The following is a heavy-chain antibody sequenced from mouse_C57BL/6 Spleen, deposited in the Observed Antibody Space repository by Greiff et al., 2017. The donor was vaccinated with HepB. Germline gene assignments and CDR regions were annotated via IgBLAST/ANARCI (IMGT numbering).Heavy chain of an antibody. CDR1: GYTFTSYW. D-gene: IGHD2-3*01. Sequence: VQLQQSGAELVKPGASVKMSCKASGYTFTSYWITWVKQRPGQGLEWIGDIYPGSGSTNYNEKFKSKATLTVDTSSSTAYMQLSSLTSEDSAVYYCARWRIIYDGYFYAMDYWGQGTSVTVSS. CDR3: ARWRIIYDGYFYAMDY. J-gene: IGHJ4*01. CDR2: IYPGSGST. V-gene: IGHV1-55*01.